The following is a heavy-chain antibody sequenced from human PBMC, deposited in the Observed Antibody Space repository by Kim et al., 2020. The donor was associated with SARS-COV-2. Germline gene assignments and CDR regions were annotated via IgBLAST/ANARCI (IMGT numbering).Heavy chain of an antibody. CDR3: ARAPNYSPFDY. CDR2: I. Sequence: IYYADSVRGRFTHTRDNDKNSLYQQMNGLRAEDAAVYYCARAPNYSPFDYWGQGTLVTVSS. D-gene: IGHD4-4*01. V-gene: IGHV3-11*04. J-gene: IGHJ4*02.